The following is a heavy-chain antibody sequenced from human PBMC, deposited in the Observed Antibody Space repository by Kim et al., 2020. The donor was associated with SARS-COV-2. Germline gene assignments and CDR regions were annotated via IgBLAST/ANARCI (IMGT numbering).Heavy chain of an antibody. CDR3: ARAVEDSYGSGSHFDY. V-gene: IGHV4-30-4*01. J-gene: IGHJ4*02. CDR2: IYYSGST. D-gene: IGHD3-10*01. CDR1: GGSIGSGDDY. Sequence: SETLSLTCTVSGGSIGSGDDYWSWIRQPPGKGLEWIGHIYYSGSTYYNPSLKSRVTISVDTSENQFSLNLSSVTAADTAMYYCARAVEDSYGSGSHFDYWSQGTLVTVSS.